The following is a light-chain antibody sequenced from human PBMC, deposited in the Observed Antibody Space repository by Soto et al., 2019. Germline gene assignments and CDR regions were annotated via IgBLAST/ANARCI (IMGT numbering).Light chain of an antibody. J-gene: IGKJ1*01. CDR1: RSITNY. Sequence: DIQMTQSPSSLSASVGDRVNITCRASRSITNYLNWYQQKPGKAPRLLIYTASDLQSGVPSRFSGSGSGTDFTLTINTLQPDDFATYFCQQSHSTPPTFGQGTKVDVK. V-gene: IGKV1-39*01. CDR3: QQSHSTPPT. CDR2: TAS.